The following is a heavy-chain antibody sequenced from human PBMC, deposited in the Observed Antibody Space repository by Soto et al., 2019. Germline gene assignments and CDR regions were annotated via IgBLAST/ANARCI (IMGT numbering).Heavy chain of an antibody. D-gene: IGHD3-10*01. V-gene: IGHV1-18*04. CDR3: ARDKMIDEFGLGTFEY. CDR1: GYPLTSFG. J-gene: IGHJ4*02. Sequence: SVKTASKAPGYPLTSFGVTWLRQAPGQGPEWLGWISGYNGKTKSAQKVQGRVTLTTDTSTTTAHMDMRSLRSDDTAVYYCARDKMIDEFGLGTFEYWGQGTVVTVSS. CDR2: ISGYNGKT.